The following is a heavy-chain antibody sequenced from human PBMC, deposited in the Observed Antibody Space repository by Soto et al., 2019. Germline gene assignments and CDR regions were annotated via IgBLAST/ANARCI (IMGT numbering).Heavy chain of an antibody. J-gene: IGHJ6*02. CDR1: GGTFGNSA. CDR2: IIPIFPPP. D-gene: IGHD5-12*01. Sequence: QVQLVQSGAEVKKPGSSVTVSCKASGGTFGNSAISWVRQAPGQGLEWMGGIIPIFPPPAYAQKFQGRVPMTADESTRTANMEMTRLQYADTAVYYCAIDKDRLQFDGNYHSAMALWGQGNKVTVSS. CDR3: AIDKDRLQFDGNYHSAMAL. V-gene: IGHV1-69*12.